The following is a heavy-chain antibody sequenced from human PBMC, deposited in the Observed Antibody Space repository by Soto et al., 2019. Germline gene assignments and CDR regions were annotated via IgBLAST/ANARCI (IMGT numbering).Heavy chain of an antibody. V-gene: IGHV1-69*06. CDR3: ARSTNPLIHYFDY. J-gene: IGHJ4*02. Sequence: SVKVSCKASGGTFSSYAISWVRQAPGQGLEWMGRMIPIFCAANHGQKFPGRVTLTADNSTSAAYMERSSLRSEDTAVHYGARSTNPLIHYFDYRAQGALVTVSS. CDR2: MIPIFCAA. CDR1: GGTFSSYA. D-gene: IGHD2-8*01.